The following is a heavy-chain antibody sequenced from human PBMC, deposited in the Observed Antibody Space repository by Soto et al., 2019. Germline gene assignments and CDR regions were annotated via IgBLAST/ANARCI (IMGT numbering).Heavy chain of an antibody. Sequence: EVQLVETGGGLIQPGGSLRLSCAASGFTVSSNYMSWVRQAPGKGLEWVSVIYSGGSTYYADSVKGRFTISRDNSKNTLYLQMNSLRADDTAVYYCAGPSSGWSAHTGPGYVDLWGRGILVTFSS. CDR2: IYSGGST. J-gene: IGHJ2*01. CDR1: GFTVSSNY. CDR3: AGPSSGWSAHTGPGYVDL. D-gene: IGHD6-19*01. V-gene: IGHV3-53*02.